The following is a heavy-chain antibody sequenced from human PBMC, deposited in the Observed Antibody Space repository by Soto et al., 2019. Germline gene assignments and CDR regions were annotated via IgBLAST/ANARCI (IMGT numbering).Heavy chain of an antibody. D-gene: IGHD4-4*01. V-gene: IGHV6-1*01. CDR3: ARDQVRRRARITVTIREYNWFDP. J-gene: IGHJ5*02. Sequence: PSQTLSLTCAISGDSVSSNSAAWNWIRQSPSRGLEWLGRTYYRSKWYNDYAVSVKSRITINPDTSKNQFSLQLNSVTPEDTAVYYCARDQVRRRARITVTIREYNWFDPWGQGTLVTVSS. CDR2: TYYRSKWYN. CDR1: GDSVSSNSAA.